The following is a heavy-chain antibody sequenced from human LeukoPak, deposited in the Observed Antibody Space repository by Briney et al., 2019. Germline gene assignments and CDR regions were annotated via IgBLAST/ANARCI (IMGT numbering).Heavy chain of an antibody. D-gene: IGHD2-2*02. Sequence: SETLSLTCTVSGGSISSYYWSWIRQPPGKGLEWIGYIYYSGSTNYNPSLKSRVTISVDTSKNQFSLKLSSVTAADTAVYYCASLGYCSSTSCYSSYWGQGTLVTVSS. CDR3: ASLGYCSSTSCYSSY. V-gene: IGHV4-59*01. CDR1: GGSISSYY. CDR2: IYYSGST. J-gene: IGHJ4*02.